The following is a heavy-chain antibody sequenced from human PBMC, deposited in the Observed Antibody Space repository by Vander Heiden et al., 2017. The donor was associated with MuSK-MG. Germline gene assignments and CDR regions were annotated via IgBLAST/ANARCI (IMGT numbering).Heavy chain of an antibody. D-gene: IGHD3-10*01. J-gene: IGHJ5*02. CDR3: ARHFDYYGSGPLGWVDP. CDR2: IDPSDSYT. Sequence: EVQLVQSGAEVKKPGESLRISCKGSGYSFTSYWISWVRQMPGKGLEWMGRIDPSDSYTNYSPSFQGHVTISADKSISTAYLQWSSLKASDTAMYYCARHFDYYGSGPLGWVDPWGQGTLVTVSS. CDR1: GYSFTSYW. V-gene: IGHV5-10-1*01.